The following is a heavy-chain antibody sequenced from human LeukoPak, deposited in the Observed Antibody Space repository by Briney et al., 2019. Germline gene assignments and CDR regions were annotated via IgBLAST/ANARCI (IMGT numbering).Heavy chain of an antibody. CDR1: GFSFSFSN. Sequence: GSLRLSCAASGFSFSFSNMNWVRQPPGKGLEWIGEINHSGSTNYNPSLKSRVTISVDTSKNQFSLKLSSVTAADTAVYYCAVTMVRGVIRNYWGQGTLVTVSS. V-gene: IGHV4-34*08. J-gene: IGHJ4*02. D-gene: IGHD3-10*01. CDR2: INHSGST. CDR3: AVTMVRGVIRNY.